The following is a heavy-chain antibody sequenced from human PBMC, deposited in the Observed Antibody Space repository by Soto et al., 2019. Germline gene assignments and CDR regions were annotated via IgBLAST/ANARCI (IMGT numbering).Heavy chain of an antibody. CDR2: IVPEGSGK. CDR3: SRDVKDEPFDN. J-gene: IGHJ4*02. V-gene: IGHV3-74*01. CDR1: GFTFRDYW. D-gene: IGHD2-15*01. Sequence: EVQLVESGGGLVQPGGSLRLSCVGSGFTFRDYWMHWIRQVPGKGLVWVSNIVPEGSGKTYAYSVKGRFTISRDNAKNTRYLQMASRRFEDTAIYYCSRDVKDEPFDNWGRGTLVTV.